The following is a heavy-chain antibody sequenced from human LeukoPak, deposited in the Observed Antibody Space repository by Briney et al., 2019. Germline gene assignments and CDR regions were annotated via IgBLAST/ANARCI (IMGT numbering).Heavy chain of an antibody. CDR2: INAGNGNT. D-gene: IGHD3-10*01. CDR3: ASWELYYGSGSLHAFDI. CDR1: GYTFTSYA. V-gene: IGHV1-3*01. J-gene: IGHJ3*02. Sequence: GASVKVSCKASGYTFTSYAMHWVRQAPGQRLEWMGWINAGNGNTKYSQKFQGRVTITRDTSASTAYMELSSLRSEDTAVYYCASWELYYGSGSLHAFDIWGQGTMVTVSS.